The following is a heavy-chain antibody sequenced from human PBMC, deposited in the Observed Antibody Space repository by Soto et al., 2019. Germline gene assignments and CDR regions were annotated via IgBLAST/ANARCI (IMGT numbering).Heavy chain of an antibody. Sequence: ASVKVSCKASGYTFTSYAMHWVRQAPGQRLEWMGWINAGNGNTKYSQKFQGRVTITRDTSASTAYMELSSLRSEDTAVYYCARRPLLWFGESPEYNWFDPWGQGTRVTVSS. CDR1: GYTFTSYA. CDR2: INAGNGNT. J-gene: IGHJ5*02. D-gene: IGHD3-10*01. CDR3: ARRPLLWFGESPEYNWFDP. V-gene: IGHV1-3*01.